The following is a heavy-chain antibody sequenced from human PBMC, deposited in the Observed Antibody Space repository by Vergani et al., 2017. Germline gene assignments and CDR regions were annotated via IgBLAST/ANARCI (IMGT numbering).Heavy chain of an antibody. V-gene: IGHV3-23*01. CDR3: AKSGRLGSGWPNPFDY. CDR2: IGVSGGGT. D-gene: IGHD6-19*01. J-gene: IGHJ4*02. CDR1: VFTFSSFA. Sequence: EVQLLESGGGLVQPGGSLRLSSAASVFTFSSFAMSCVRQAPGKGLEWVSSIGVSGGGTFYADSVKGRFTFSRDNSKNTLSLQRNSLRAEDTAIHYCAKSGRLGSGWPNPFDYWGQGTLVTVSS.